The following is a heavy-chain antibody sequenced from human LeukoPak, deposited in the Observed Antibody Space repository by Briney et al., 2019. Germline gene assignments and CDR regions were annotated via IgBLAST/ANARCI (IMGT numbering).Heavy chain of an antibody. D-gene: IGHD2-21*01. V-gene: IGHV1-8*01. CDR3: ARSSCGGDCFLSDAHPFNV. J-gene: IGHJ3*01. CDR1: GYTFTDFD. CDR2: TNPRSGNT. Sequence: GASVKVSCKTSGYTFTDFDINWVRQATGQGLEWMGWTNPRSGNTGFAQKFQGRVTLTGDTSMRTAYMELSSLRSDDTAMYYCARSSCGGDCFLSDAHPFNVWGQGTMVTVSS.